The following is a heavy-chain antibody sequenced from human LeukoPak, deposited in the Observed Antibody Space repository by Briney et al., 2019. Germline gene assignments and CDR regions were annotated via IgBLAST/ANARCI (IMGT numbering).Heavy chain of an antibody. CDR2: ISGSGGST. V-gene: IGHV3-23*01. CDR1: GFIFSSDS. J-gene: IGHJ4*02. D-gene: IGHD5-12*01. Sequence: GGSLRLSCATSGFIFSSDSMIWVRQAPGKGLEWVSAISGSGGSTYYADSVKGRFTVSRDNSKNTLYLQMNNLRAEDTAVYYCAKRGSLYSGYDFSHMDYWGQGTLVTVSS. CDR3: AKRGSLYSGYDFSHMDY.